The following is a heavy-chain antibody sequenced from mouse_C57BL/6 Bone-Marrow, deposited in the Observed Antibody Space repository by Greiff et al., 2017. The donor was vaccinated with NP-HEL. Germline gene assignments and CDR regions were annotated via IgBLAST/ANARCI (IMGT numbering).Heavy chain of an antibody. V-gene: IGHV1-64*01. CDR2: IHPNSGST. CDR3: ARRYYGLYYYAMGY. Sequence: VQLQQPGAELVKPGASVKLSCKASGYTFTSYWMHWVKQRPGQGLEWIGMIHPNSGSTNYNEKFKSKATLTVDKSSSTAYMQLSSRTSEDSAVYYCARRYYGLYYYAMGYWGQGTSVTVSS. D-gene: IGHD1-1*01. J-gene: IGHJ4*01. CDR1: GYTFTSYW.